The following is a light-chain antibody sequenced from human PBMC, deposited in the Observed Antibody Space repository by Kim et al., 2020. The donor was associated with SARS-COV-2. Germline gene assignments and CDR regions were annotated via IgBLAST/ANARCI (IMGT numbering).Light chain of an antibody. CDR2: DND. Sequence: ALGQTVRITCQGDSVRDFSASWYHKKPGQAPVLVFYDNDGRPSGIPDRFSGSTSGITASMTITGAQAEDEAVYYCATRDSSGDLVLFGGGTKVTVL. V-gene: IGLV3-19*01. CDR3: ATRDSSGDLVL. J-gene: IGLJ3*02. CDR1: SVRDFS.